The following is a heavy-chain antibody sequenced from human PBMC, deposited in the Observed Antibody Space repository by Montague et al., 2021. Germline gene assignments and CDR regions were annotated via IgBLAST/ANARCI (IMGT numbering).Heavy chain of an antibody. CDR3: ARRLGIRAPFDY. V-gene: IGHV4-59*08. Sequence: SETLSLTCSVSGGSISSYYWTWIRQSPGKGLEWIGHIYHSGSTDYNPSLKGRVTISADTSMNQFSLNLRSVTAADTAVYFCARRLGIRAPFDYWGQGTLVTVSS. D-gene: IGHD7-27*01. J-gene: IGHJ4*02. CDR2: IYHSGST. CDR1: GGSISSYY.